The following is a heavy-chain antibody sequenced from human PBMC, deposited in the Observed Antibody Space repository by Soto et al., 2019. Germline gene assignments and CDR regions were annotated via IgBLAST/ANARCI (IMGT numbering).Heavy chain of an antibody. CDR3: ARGLISGSHYSGGWYYFDS. CDR2: INHSGSA. CDR1: GDSISNSRFY. V-gene: IGHV4-39*07. J-gene: IGHJ4*02. D-gene: IGHD1-26*01. Sequence: SETLSLTCSVSGDSISNSRFYWDWIRQTPGKGLQWIGQINHSGSANYNPSLKSRVTISVHTSSSQFSLELSSVTAADTAVYYCARGLISGSHYSGGWYYFDSWGQGTQVTVSS.